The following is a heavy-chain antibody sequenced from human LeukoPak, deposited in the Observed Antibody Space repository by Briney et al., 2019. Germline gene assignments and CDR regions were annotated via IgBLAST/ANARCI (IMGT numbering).Heavy chain of an antibody. CDR2: INHSGST. D-gene: IGHD5-18*01. Sequence: SETLSLTCTVYGGSFSGYYWSWIRQPPGKGLGWIGEINHSGSTNYNPSLKSRVTISVDTSKNQFSLKLSSVTAADTAVYYCARAPLEAAMVTLDYWGQGTLVTVSS. CDR1: GGSFSGYY. J-gene: IGHJ4*02. CDR3: ARAPLEAAMVTLDY. V-gene: IGHV4-34*01.